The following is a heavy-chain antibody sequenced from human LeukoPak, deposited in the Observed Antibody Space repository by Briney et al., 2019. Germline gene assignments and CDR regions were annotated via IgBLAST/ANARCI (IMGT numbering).Heavy chain of an antibody. CDR1: GTSIISYY. J-gene: IGHJ3*02. CDR3: ARGVWRSASWSDAFDI. CDR2: IYNSEST. D-gene: IGHD6-13*01. Sequence: SETLSLTCSVSGTSIISYYWSWIRQPPGKGLEWIGYIYNSESTNYNPSLKSRVTLSLDTSKNQFSLKLSSVTAADTALYYCARGVWRSASWSDAFDIWGQGTMVTVSS. V-gene: IGHV4-59*01.